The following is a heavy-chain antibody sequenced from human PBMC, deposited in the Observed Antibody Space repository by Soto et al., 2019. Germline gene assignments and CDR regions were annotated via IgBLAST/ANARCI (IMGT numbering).Heavy chain of an antibody. J-gene: IGHJ4*02. V-gene: IGHV2-70*11. CDR3: ARIRDSYGSIDY. Sequence: TLSLTCTVSGGSISSYYWSWIRQPPGKALEWLARIDWDDDKYYSTSLKTRLTISKDTSKNQVVLTMPNMDPVDTATYYCARIRDSYGSIDYWGQGTLVTVSS. CDR1: GGSISSYY. CDR2: IDWDDDK. D-gene: IGHD5-18*01.